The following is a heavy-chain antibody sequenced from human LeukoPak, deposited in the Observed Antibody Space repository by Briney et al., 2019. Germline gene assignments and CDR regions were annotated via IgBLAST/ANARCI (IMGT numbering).Heavy chain of an antibody. CDR3: IFDY. J-gene: IGHJ4*02. D-gene: IGHD3-16*01. CDR1: GGSFSGYY. Sequence: SETLSLTCAVYGGSFSGYYWSWIRQPPGKGLKWIGYIYYSGSTNYNPSLKSRVTISVDTSKNQFSLKLSSVTAADTAVYWGIFDYWGQGALVTVSS. CDR2: IYYSGST. V-gene: IGHV4-59*01.